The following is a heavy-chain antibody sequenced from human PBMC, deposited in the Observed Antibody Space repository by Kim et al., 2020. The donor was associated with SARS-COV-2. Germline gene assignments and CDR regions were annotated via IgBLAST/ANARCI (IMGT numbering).Heavy chain of an antibody. D-gene: IGHD5-18*01. V-gene: IGHV4-34*01. CDR1: GGSFSGYY. CDR2: INHSGST. Sequence: SETLSLTCAVYGGSFSGYYWSWIRQPPGKGLEWIGEINHSGSTNYNPSLKSRVTISVDTSKNQFSLKLSSVTAADTAVYYCARGLDTAMVIKIWGQGTMVTVSS. CDR3: ARGLDTAMVIKI. J-gene: IGHJ3*02.